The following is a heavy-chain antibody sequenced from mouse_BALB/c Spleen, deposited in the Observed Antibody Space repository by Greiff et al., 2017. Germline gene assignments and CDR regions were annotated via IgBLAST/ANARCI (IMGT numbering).Heavy chain of an antibody. V-gene: IGHV5-17*02. Sequence: EVKLVESGGGLVQPGGSRKLSCAASGFTFSSFGMHWVRQAPEKGLEWVAYISSGSSTIYYADTVKGRFTISRDNPKNTLFLQMTSLRSEDTAMYYCARGEAYDGYYGFAYWGQGTLVTVSA. CDR3: ARGEAYDGYYGFAY. D-gene: IGHD2-3*01. CDR1: GFTFSSFG. J-gene: IGHJ3*01. CDR2: ISSGSSTI.